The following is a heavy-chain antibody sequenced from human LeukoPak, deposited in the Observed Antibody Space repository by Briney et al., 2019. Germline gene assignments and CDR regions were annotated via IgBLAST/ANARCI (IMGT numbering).Heavy chain of an antibody. D-gene: IGHD1-26*01. CDR1: GYTFTGYY. V-gene: IGHV1-2*06. Sequence: GASVKVSCKASGYTFTGYYLHWVRQAPGQGLEWMGRLNPNSGDTNFAQKFQGRVTMTRDMSISTAYMDLSSLISDDTAVYYCARRGVVGAIDYWGQGTLVTVSS. CDR2: LNPNSGDT. J-gene: IGHJ4*02. CDR3: ARRGVVGAIDY.